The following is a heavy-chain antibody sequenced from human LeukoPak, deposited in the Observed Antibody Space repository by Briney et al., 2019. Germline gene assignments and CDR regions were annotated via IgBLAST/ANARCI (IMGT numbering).Heavy chain of an antibody. V-gene: IGHV4-31*03. CDR1: GGSISSGGYY. CDR3: ASRTYDFWSGYMAFDI. CDR2: IYYSGST. J-gene: IGHJ3*02. D-gene: IGHD3-3*01. Sequence: SETLSLTCTVSGGSISSGGYYWSWIRQHPGKGLEWIGYIYYSGSTYYNPSLKGRVTISVDTSKNQFSLKLSSVTAADTAVYYCASRTYDFWSGYMAFDIWGQGTMVTVSS.